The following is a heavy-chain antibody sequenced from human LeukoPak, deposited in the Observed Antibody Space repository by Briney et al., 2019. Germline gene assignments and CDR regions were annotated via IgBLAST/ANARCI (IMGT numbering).Heavy chain of an antibody. Sequence: GGSLRLSCAASGFTFSSYSMNWVRQAPGKGLEWVSYISSSSSTIYYADSVKGRFTIPRDNAKNSLYLQMNSLRAEDTAVYYCATGGVGASKGWIDYWGQGTLVTVSS. J-gene: IGHJ4*02. CDR2: ISSSSSTI. CDR1: GFTFSSYS. V-gene: IGHV3-48*01. D-gene: IGHD1-26*01. CDR3: ATGGVGASKGWIDY.